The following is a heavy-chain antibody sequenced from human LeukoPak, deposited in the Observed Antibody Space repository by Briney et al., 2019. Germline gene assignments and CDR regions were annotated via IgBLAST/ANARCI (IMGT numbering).Heavy chain of an antibody. J-gene: IGHJ3*02. D-gene: IGHD3-22*01. CDR1: GGSISSSSYY. Sequence: SETLSLTCTVSGGSISSSSYYWGWIRQPPGKGLEWIGSIYYSGSTYYNPSLKSRVTISVDTSKNQFSLKLSSVTAADTAVYYCASLYYDGSVGAFDIWGQGTMVTVSS. V-gene: IGHV4-39*07. CDR2: IYYSGST. CDR3: ASLYYDGSVGAFDI.